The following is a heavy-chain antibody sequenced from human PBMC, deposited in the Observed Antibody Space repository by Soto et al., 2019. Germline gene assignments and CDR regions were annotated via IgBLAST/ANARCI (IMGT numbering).Heavy chain of an antibody. J-gene: IGHJ4*02. V-gene: IGHV3-7*01. CDR2: IKQDGSEK. Sequence: GGSLRLSCAASGFTFSSYWMSWVRQAPGKGLEWVANIKQDGSEKYYVDSVKGRFTISRDNAKNSLYLQMNSLRAEDTAVYYCARDPYRSALFSYYFDYWGQGTLVTVFS. D-gene: IGHD3-16*02. CDR1: GFTFSSYW. CDR3: ARDPYRSALFSYYFDY.